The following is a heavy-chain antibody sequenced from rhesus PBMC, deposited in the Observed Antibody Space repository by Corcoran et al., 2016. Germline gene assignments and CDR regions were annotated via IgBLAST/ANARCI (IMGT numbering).Heavy chain of an antibody. D-gene: IGHD6-25*01. CDR1: GFTFSRYW. J-gene: IGHJ4*01. Sequence: EVQLVESGGGLAKPGGALRLSCAASGFTFSRYWMNWVRQTPGKGLEWISAINSGGGSTYYADSVKVRFTISRDNSKNTLSLQMNSLSAEDTSVYYCAQGVAAAGTSFDYCGQGVLVTVSS. CDR3: AQGVAAAGTSFDY. CDR2: INSGGGST. V-gene: IGHV3S42*01.